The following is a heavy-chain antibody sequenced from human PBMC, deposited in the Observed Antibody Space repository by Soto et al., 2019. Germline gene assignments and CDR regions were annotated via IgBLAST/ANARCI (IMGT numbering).Heavy chain of an antibody. V-gene: IGHV3-21*06. Sequence: PGGSLRLSCTASGFSFSGYRMNWVRQSPGKGLEWVCSISDSGTYINYADSVKGRFDISRDNAKSVLYLQMNSLRAKDTAFYYCARDSGYDYTGYSDYWGQGTQVTVSS. CDR1: GFSFSGYR. CDR2: ISDSGTYI. J-gene: IGHJ4*02. D-gene: IGHD5-12*01. CDR3: ARDSGYDYTGYSDY.